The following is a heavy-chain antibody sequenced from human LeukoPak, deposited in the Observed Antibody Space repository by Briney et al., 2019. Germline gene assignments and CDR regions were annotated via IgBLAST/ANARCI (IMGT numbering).Heavy chain of an antibody. Sequence: SVKVSCKASGDTFTDYAISWVRQAPGQGLEWMGRIIPSLDIVNNVQKFQGRVTISADRSTGTAYMELRGLRSEDTAVYYCGREPSVDIVTIEGPWGQGTLVTVSS. V-gene: IGHV1-69*04. CDR3: GREPSVDIVTIEGP. J-gene: IGHJ5*02. D-gene: IGHD5-12*01. CDR2: IIPSLDIV. CDR1: GDTFTDYA.